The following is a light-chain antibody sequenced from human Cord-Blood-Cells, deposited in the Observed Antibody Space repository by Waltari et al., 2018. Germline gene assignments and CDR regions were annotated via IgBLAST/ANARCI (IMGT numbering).Light chain of an antibody. CDR3: SSYPSSSTWV. V-gene: IGLV2-14*01. CDR2: DVS. J-gene: IGLJ3*02. Sequence: QSALTQPASVSGSPGQSITISCTGTSSDVGGYNYVSWYQQHPGKAPTLRIYDVSKRPCWVSNRFSGSKCGNTASLTISGLQAEDVADYYCSSYPSSSTWVFGGGTKLTVL. CDR1: SSDVGGYNY.